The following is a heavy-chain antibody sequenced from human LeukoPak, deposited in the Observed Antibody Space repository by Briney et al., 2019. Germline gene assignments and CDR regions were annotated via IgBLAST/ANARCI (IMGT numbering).Heavy chain of an antibody. V-gene: IGHV3-11*01. D-gene: IGHD3-3*01. CDR2: ISSSGSTI. Sequence: GGSLRLSCAASGFTFSDYYMSWIRQAPGKGLEWVSYISSSGSTIYYADSVKGRFTISRDNSKNTLYLQMNSLRAEDTAVYYCAKSGSYDFWSGYYVDYWGQGTLVTVSS. CDR1: GFTFSDYY. CDR3: AKSGSYDFWSGYYVDY. J-gene: IGHJ4*02.